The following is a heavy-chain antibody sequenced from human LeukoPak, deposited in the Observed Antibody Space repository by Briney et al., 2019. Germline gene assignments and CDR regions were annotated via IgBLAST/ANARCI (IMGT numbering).Heavy chain of an antibody. Sequence: ASVKVSCKASGYTFSGYYIHWVRQAPGQGLEWMGWINPKSGGTNYAQKFQGRVTMTRDTSISTTHMELSRLRSDDTAVYYCARRGLTAGPYGYNSQYWGQGTLVTVSS. D-gene: IGHD5-24*01. CDR2: INPKSGGT. V-gene: IGHV1-2*02. CDR1: GYTFSGYY. J-gene: IGHJ4*02. CDR3: ARRGLTAGPYGYNSQY.